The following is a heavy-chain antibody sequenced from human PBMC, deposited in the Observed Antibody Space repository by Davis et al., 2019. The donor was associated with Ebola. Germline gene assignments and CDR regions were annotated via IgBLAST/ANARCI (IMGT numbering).Heavy chain of an antibody. V-gene: IGHV3-9*01. CDR2: ISWNSGSI. Sequence: SLKISCAASGFTFDDYAMHWVRQAPGKGLEWVSGISWNSGSIGYADSVKGRFTISRDNAKNSLYLQMNSLRAEDTAVYYCATRGDYYDSSGYRPWGQGTLVTVSS. CDR3: ATRGDYYDSSGYRP. D-gene: IGHD3-22*01. CDR1: GFTFDDYA. J-gene: IGHJ5*02.